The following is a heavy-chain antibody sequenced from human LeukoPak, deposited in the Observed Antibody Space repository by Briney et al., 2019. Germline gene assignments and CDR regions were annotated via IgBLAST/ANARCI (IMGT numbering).Heavy chain of an antibody. CDR1: GFTFSGSA. V-gene: IGHV3-73*01. J-gene: IGHJ3*02. Sequence: GGSLKLSCAASGFTFSGSAMHWVRQASGKGLEWVGRIRSKANSYATAYAASVKGRFTISRDDSKNTAYLQMNSLETEDTAVYYCTSSLGSGDAFDIWGQGTMVTVSS. D-gene: IGHD3-10*01. CDR3: TSSLGSGDAFDI. CDR2: IRSKANSYAT.